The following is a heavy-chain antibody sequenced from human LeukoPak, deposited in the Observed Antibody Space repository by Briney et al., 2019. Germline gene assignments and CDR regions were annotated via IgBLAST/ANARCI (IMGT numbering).Heavy chain of an antibody. CDR2: INHSGST. D-gene: IGHD5-18*01. Sequence: SETLSLNCAVYGGSFTGYYWSWLHQPPGKGLEWIGEINHSGSTNYNPSLKSRVTISVDTSKNQFSLKLSSVTAADTAVHYCTSSRIQLWLRLDYWGQGTLVTVSS. CDR3: TSSRIQLWLRLDY. J-gene: IGHJ4*02. CDR1: GGSFTGYY. V-gene: IGHV4-34*01.